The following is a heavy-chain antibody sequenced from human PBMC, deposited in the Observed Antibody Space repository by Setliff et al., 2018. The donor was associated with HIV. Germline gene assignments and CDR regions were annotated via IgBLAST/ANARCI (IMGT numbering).Heavy chain of an antibody. J-gene: IGHJ4*02. CDR1: GFTFRNYK. V-gene: IGHV3-21*01. CDR2: ISIGSGGAI. D-gene: IGHD2-15*01. CDR3: ARESFGGSTWALGDS. Sequence: SLRLSCAASGFTFRNYKFNWVRQSPGRGLEWVSSISIGSGGAIDYADSVQGRFTISRDNSKNSLYLQMKSLRVEDTGVYFCARESFGGSTWALGDSWGQGALVTVSS.